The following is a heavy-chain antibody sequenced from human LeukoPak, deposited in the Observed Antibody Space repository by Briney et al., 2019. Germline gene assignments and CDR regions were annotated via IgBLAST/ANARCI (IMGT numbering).Heavy chain of an antibody. D-gene: IGHD3-16*01. CDR3: AKAGRILRYFDY. CDR2: ISGSGGST. V-gene: IGHV3-23*01. J-gene: IGHJ4*02. CDR1: GFTFSSYA. Sequence: GGSLRLSCAASGFTFSSYAMSWVRQAPGKGLEWVPAISGSGGSTYYADSVKGRFTISRDNSKNTLYLQMNSLRAEDTAVYYCAKAGRILRYFDYWGQGTLVTVSS.